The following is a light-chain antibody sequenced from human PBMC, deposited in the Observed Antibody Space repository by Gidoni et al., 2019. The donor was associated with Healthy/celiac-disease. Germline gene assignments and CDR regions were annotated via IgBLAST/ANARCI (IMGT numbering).Light chain of an antibody. Sequence: QSVLTQPPSVSGAPGQRVTISCTGSSSNIGAGYDVHWYQQLPGTAPKLLIYGNSNRPSGVPDRFSGSKSVTSASLAITGLQAEDESDYYCQSYDSSLDVFGTGTKVTVL. CDR1: SSNIGAGYD. J-gene: IGLJ1*01. CDR2: GNS. CDR3: QSYDSSLDV. V-gene: IGLV1-40*01.